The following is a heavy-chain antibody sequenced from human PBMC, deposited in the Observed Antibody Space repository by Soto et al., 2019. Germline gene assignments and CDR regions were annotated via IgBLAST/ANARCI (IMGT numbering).Heavy chain of an antibody. Sequence: QVQLVQSGAEVKKPGSSVKVSCKASVGTFSSYAISWVRQAPGQGLEWMGGIIPIFGTANYAQKFQGRVTITADEATSTAYMELSSLRAEDTAVYYCARGSGGIAVAGVDYWGQGTLVTVSS. V-gene: IGHV1-69*01. J-gene: IGHJ4*02. CDR1: VGTFSSYA. D-gene: IGHD6-19*01. CDR3: ARGSGGIAVAGVDY. CDR2: IIPIFGTA.